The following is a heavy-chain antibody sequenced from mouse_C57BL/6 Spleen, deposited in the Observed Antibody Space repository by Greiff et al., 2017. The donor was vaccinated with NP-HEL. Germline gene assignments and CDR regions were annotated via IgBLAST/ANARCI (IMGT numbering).Heavy chain of an antibody. Sequence: EVKLMESGGGLVKPGGSLKLSCAASGFTFSSYTMSWVRQTPEKRLEWVATISGGGGNTYYPDSVKGRFTISRDNAKNTLYLQMSSLRSEDTALYYCASAAYGSSFWYFDVWGTGTTVTVSS. V-gene: IGHV5-9*01. CDR3: ASAAYGSSFWYFDV. CDR1: GFTFSSYT. CDR2: ISGGGGNT. D-gene: IGHD1-1*01. J-gene: IGHJ1*03.